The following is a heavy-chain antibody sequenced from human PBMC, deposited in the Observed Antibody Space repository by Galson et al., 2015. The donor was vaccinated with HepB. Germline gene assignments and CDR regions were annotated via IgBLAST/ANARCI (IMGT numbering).Heavy chain of an antibody. CDR1: GGSISSGGYY. CDR2: IYYSGST. D-gene: IGHD1-26*01. J-gene: IGHJ4*02. Sequence: TLSLTCTVSGGSISSGGYYWSWIRQHPGKGLEWIGYIYYSGSTYYNPSLKSRVTISVDTSKNQFSLKLSSVTAADTAVYYCARSGLGATTVGGDLNLRDWGQGTLVTVSS. CDR3: ARSGLGATTVGGDLNLRD. V-gene: IGHV4-31*03.